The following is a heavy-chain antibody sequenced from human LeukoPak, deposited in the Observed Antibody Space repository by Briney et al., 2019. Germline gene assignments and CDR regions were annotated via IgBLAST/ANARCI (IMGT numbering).Heavy chain of an antibody. CDR1: RYSISSGHW. V-gene: IGHV4-4*02. CDR3: TRNGAYCLDY. Sequence: SETLSLTCAVSRYSISSGHWGSWVRQSPGKGLEWIGEIFHSGSTNYNPSLKSRVTISVDKSENQFSLKLNSVTAADTAVYYCTRNGAYCLDYWGQGTPVTVSS. J-gene: IGHJ4*02. CDR2: IFHSGST. D-gene: IGHD2-21*01.